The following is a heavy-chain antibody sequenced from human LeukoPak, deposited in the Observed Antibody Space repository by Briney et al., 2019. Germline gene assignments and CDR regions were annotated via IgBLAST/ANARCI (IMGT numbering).Heavy chain of an antibody. J-gene: IGHJ3*02. D-gene: IGHD3-9*01. CDR3: ARDRPSYFDWLPYDAFDI. CDR2: ISAYNGNT. V-gene: IGHV1-18*04. CDR1: GYTFTSYG. Sequence: ASVKVSCKASGYTFTSYGISWVRQAPGQGLEWMGRISAYNGNTNYAQKLQGRVTMTTDTSTSTAYMELRSLRSDDTAVYYCARDRPSYFDWLPYDAFDIWGQGTMVTVSS.